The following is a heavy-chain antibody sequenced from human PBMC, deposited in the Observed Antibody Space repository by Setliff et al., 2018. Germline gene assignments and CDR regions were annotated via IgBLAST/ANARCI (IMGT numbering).Heavy chain of an antibody. CDR3: ARTHCTTTSCFYFHY. CDR1: GGSISPYF. Sequence: PSETLSLTCTVSGGSISPYFWSWIRQPPGKGLEWIGYISHGVGTSYSPSLKSRLSISADTSKNQFSLKLTSVTAADTAVYYCARTHCTTTSCFYFHYWGQGTVVTVSS. V-gene: IGHV4-59*04. CDR2: ISHGVGT. J-gene: IGHJ4*02. D-gene: IGHD2-2*01.